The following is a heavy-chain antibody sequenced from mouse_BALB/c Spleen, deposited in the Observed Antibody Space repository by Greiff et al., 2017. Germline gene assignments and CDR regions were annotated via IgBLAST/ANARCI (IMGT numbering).Heavy chain of an antibody. V-gene: IGHV2-6-7*01. CDR1: GFSLTGYG. CDR3: AREGGYSTRYFDV. CDR2: IWGDGST. D-gene: IGHD3-2*02. J-gene: IGHJ1*01. Sequence: VHLVESGPGLVAPSQSLSITCTVSGFSLTGYGVNWVRQPPGKGLEWLGMIWGDGSTDYNSALKSRLSISKDNSKSQVFLEMNSLQTDDTARYYCAREGGYSTRYFDVWGAGTTVTVSS.